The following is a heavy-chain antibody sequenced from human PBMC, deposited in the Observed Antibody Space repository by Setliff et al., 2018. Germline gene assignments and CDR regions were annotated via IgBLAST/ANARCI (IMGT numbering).Heavy chain of an antibody. J-gene: IGHJ6*03. Sequence: GGSLRLSCAASGFTFSSYAMHWVRQAPGKGLEWVAVISYDGSNKYYADSVKGRFTISRDNSKNTLYLQMNSLRAEDTAVYYCAREKYYNFWSGVSNYYYYMDVWGKGTTVTVSS. CDR2: ISYDGSNK. CDR3: AREKYYNFWSGVSNYYYYMDV. CDR1: GFTFSSYA. D-gene: IGHD3-3*01. V-gene: IGHV3-30*01.